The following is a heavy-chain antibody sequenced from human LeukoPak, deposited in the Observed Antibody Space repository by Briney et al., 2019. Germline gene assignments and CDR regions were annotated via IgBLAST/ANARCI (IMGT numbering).Heavy chain of an antibody. J-gene: IGHJ6*03. CDR1: GFTFDDYA. CDR2: ISWNSGHK. D-gene: IGHD3-10*01. V-gene: IGHV3-9*01. Sequence: PGGSLRLSCAASGFTFDDYAMHWVRQAPGKGLEWVSGISWNSGHKGYADSVKGRFTISRDNAKNSLYLQMNTLRAEDTAVYYCARPLVWFGEPKGYYNYTDVWGKGTTVTVSS. CDR3: ARPLVWFGEPKGYYNYTDV.